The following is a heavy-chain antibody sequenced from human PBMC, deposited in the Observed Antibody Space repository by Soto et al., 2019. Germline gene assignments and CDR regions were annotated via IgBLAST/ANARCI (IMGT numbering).Heavy chain of an antibody. CDR1: GGSVSSGGYS. J-gene: IGHJ3*02. Sequence: QLQLQESGSGLVKPSQTLSLTCAVSGGSVSSGGYSWSWIRQPPGKGLEWIGYIYHSGSTYYNPSLQSRVTISVDRAKNQFSLKLSSVTAADTAVYSCARGVPYVHDAFDIWGQGTMVTVSS. D-gene: IGHD1-1*01. V-gene: IGHV4-30-2*01. CDR3: ARGVPYVHDAFDI. CDR2: IYHSGST.